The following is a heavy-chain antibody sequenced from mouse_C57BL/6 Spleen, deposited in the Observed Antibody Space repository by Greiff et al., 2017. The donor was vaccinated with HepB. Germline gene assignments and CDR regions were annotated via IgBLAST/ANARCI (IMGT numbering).Heavy chain of an antibody. Sequence: EVKLVESGPELVKPGASVKMSCKASGYTFTDYNMHWVKQSHGKSLEWIGYINPNNGGTSYNQKFKGKATLTVNKSSSTAYMELRSLTSEDSAVYYCARSRNWDWFAYWGQGTLVTVSA. CDR3: ARSRNWDWFAY. CDR1: GYTFTDYN. V-gene: IGHV1-22*01. D-gene: IGHD4-1*01. CDR2: INPNNGGT. J-gene: IGHJ3*01.